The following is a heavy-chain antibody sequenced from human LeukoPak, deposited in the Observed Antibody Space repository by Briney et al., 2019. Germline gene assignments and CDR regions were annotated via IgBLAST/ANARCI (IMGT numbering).Heavy chain of an antibody. D-gene: IGHD3-9*01. Sequence: SETLSLTCTVSGGSISSSSYYWSWIRQPPGKGLECIGYIFYGGSTNYNPSLKSRVTISVDTSKNQFSLKLSSVTAADTAVYYCARRYFDWSTFDYWGQGTLVTVSS. CDR3: ARRYFDWSTFDY. CDR2: IFYGGST. J-gene: IGHJ4*02. V-gene: IGHV4-61*05. CDR1: GGSISSSSYY.